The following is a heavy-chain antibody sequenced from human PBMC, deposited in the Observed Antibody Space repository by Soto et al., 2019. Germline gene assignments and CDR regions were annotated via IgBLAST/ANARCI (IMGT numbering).Heavy chain of an antibody. D-gene: IGHD1-26*01. Sequence: EVQLVESGGGLVKPGGSLRLSCAASGFSLSDYSMNWIRQASGKGLEWVASISSISSFIHYAESMKGRFTISRDNAKNSLYLQMNSLSAEDTAVYYCAGSSDNGRDNWGQGTLVTVSS. J-gene: IGHJ4*02. CDR1: GFSLSDYS. CDR3: AGSSDNGRDN. CDR2: ISSISSFI. V-gene: IGHV3-21*01.